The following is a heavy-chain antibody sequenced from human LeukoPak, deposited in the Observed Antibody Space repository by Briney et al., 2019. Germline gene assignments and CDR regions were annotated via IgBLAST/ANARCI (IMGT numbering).Heavy chain of an antibody. J-gene: IGHJ4*02. D-gene: IGHD3-10*01. CDR2: ISGSGGST. CDR1: GFTLSSYA. Sequence: GGSLTLSCAVCGFTLSSYAVSLARHAPGGGRVWVSAISGSGGSTHCAHSVKGRFTISRDNSKNTQYLQMNSLRTADTAVYYCVRDGSCWGNFDYWGQGTLVSVSS. CDR3: VRDGSCWGNFDY. V-gene: IGHV3-23*01.